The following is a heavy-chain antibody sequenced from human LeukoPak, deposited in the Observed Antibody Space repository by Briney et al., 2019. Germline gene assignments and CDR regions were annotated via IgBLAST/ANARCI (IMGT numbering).Heavy chain of an antibody. CDR1: GFIFSNSW. D-gene: IGHD6-19*01. J-gene: IGHJ4*02. Sequence: GSLRLSCAASGFIFSNSWMSWVRQPPGKGLEWVANVKQDGSEKYYVDSVKGRFTISRDNAKNSLYLQMNSLRAEDTAVYYCARVSIAVAGGDYWGQGTLVTVSS. CDR3: ARVSIAVAGGDY. CDR2: VKQDGSEK. V-gene: IGHV3-7*01.